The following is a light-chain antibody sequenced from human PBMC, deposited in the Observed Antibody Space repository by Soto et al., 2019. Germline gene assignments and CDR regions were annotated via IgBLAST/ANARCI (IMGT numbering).Light chain of an antibody. CDR3: QQSYNTPLT. J-gene: IGKJ4*01. Sequence: DIQMTQSPSTRSASVVDRVTITCRASQSITSWLAWYQQKPGKAPKLLIYAASSLESGVPSRISGSGSGTDFTLTISSLQPEDFATYYCQQSYNTPLTFGGGTKVDIK. V-gene: IGKV1-39*01. CDR2: AAS. CDR1: QSITSW.